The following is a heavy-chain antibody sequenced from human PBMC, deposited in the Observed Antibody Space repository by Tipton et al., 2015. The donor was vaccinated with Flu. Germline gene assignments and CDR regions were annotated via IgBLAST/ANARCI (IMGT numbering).Heavy chain of an antibody. Sequence: SLRLSCAASGFTFDDYPLHWVRQVPGKGLEWVSCINWKGNAVVYADSVKGRFTISRDNAKNVLYLQMNSLRPEDTAVYYCAKDRLADSSMDYYFSRGMDVWGQGTTVTVSS. CDR3: AKDRLADSSMDYYFSRGMDV. V-gene: IGHV3-9*01. J-gene: IGHJ6*02. CDR2: INWKGNAV. D-gene: IGHD2/OR15-2a*01. CDR1: GFTFDDYP.